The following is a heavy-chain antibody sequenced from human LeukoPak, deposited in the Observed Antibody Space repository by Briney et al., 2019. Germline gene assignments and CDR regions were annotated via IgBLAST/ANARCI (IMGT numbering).Heavy chain of an antibody. D-gene: IGHD2-15*01. J-gene: IGHJ6*03. CDR2: ISRSGGTT. CDR1: GFTFSSYD. Sequence: PGGPLRLSCAASGFTFSSYDMTWVRQTPGKGLERVALISRSGGTTYYADSVKGRFTISRDNSKNTLYLQMNSLRAEDTAEYYCAKRGGTESFYYYYYMDVWGKGTTVTVSS. V-gene: IGHV3-23*01. CDR3: AKRGGTESFYYYYYMDV.